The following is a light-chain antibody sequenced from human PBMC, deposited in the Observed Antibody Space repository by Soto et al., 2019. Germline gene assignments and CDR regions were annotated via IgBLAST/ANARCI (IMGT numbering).Light chain of an antibody. J-gene: IGKJ2*01. CDR1: QDVSND. V-gene: IGKV1-6*01. Sequence: AIQMTQSPSSLSASVGDRVTITCRASQDVSNDLGWYQQKPGKAPKFLIYAASSLQSWVPSRFSGSRSGTDFTLTISSLQPEDFATYYCLQDYIYPFSFGQGTKVEIK. CDR2: AAS. CDR3: LQDYIYPFS.